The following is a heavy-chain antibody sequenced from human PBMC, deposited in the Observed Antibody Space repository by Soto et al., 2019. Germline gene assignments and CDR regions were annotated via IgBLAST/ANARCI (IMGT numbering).Heavy chain of an antibody. V-gene: IGHV4-30-2*01. CDR3: AAGGGLPRYC. CDR1: GGSISSGGYS. D-gene: IGHD5-12*01. Sequence: QLQLQESGSGLVKPSQTLSLTCAVSGGSISSGGYSWSWIRQPPGKGLEWIGYIYHSGSTYYNPAHKRRVTISVDRSKSQFSLKLSSVTAADTAVYYCAAGGGLPRYCWGQGTLVTVSS. J-gene: IGHJ4*02. CDR2: IYHSGST.